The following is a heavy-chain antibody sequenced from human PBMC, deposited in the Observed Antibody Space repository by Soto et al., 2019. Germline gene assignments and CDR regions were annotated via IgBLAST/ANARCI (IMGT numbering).Heavy chain of an antibody. CDR1: GDSINSRSYY. J-gene: IGHJ4*02. CDR2: IYYSGRT. V-gene: IGHV4-39*01. CDR3: ARQRTSVVTQAYFDV. D-gene: IGHD2-21*02. Sequence: SETLSLTCTVTGDSINSRSYYWGWIRQPPGKGLEWIGSIYYSGRTYNNPSLRSRVSRSLDTSNDQFSLKLKSVTAADTALYFCARQRTSVVTQAYFDVWGRGSLVTGSS.